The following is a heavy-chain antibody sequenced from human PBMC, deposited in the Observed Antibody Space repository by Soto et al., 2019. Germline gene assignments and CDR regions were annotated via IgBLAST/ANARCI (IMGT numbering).Heavy chain of an antibody. CDR3: AAKLGTTHYFDF. V-gene: IGHV4-31*03. D-gene: IGHD7-27*01. CDR1: GDPVSSGSYY. CDR2: VYHTGST. J-gene: IGHJ4*02. Sequence: SETLSLTCSVSGDPVSSGSYYWTWVRQHPVKGLEWIGYVYHTGSTYYNPSLQSRLIMSIDTSKNQFSLHLYSVTAADTAVYFCAAKLGTTHYFDFWGQGSLVTVSS.